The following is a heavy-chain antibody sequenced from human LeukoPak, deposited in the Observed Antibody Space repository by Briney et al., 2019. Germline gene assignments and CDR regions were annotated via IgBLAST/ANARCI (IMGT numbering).Heavy chain of an antibody. CDR2: IRSKASSYAT. D-gene: IGHD3-22*01. J-gene: IGHJ6*02. Sequence: PGGSLKLSCAASGFSFSGSAMHWVRQASGKGLEWVGRIRSKASSYATAYAASVIGRFTISRDDSKDTAYLQMNRLKTEDTAVYYCTRLNDSSAYLYDSYAMDVWGQGTTVTVSS. V-gene: IGHV3-73*01. CDR3: TRLNDSSAYLYDSYAMDV. CDR1: GFSFSGSA.